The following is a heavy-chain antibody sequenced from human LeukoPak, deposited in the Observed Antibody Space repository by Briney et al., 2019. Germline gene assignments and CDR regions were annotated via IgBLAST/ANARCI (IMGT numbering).Heavy chain of an antibody. CDR1: GFTFSSYA. CDR3: ARSGTGYEIAFSDD. CDR2: ISSSSSNI. Sequence: PGGSLRLSCAASGFTFSSYAMHWIRQAPGKGLEWVSFISSSSSNINYADSVKGRFTISRDNAKNSLYLQMNSLRAEDTAVYYCARSGTGYEIAFSDDWGEGTLATVSS. J-gene: IGHJ1*01. D-gene: IGHD2-15*01. V-gene: IGHV3-48*04.